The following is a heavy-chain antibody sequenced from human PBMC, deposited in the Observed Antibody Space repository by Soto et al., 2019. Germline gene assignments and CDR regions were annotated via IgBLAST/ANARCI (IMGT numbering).Heavy chain of an antibody. V-gene: IGHV4-4*07. CDR3: ARGQRFSDWFDP. J-gene: IGHJ5*02. D-gene: IGHD3-3*01. CDR1: GGAIGSHY. Sequence: PSETLSLTCTISGGAIGSHYCTWIRQPAGKGLEWIGRIYGSGSTKYNPSLQSRVTMSLDTSKNQFSLRLESVTAADTAVYYCARGQRFSDWFDPWGQGTLVTVSS. CDR2: IYGSGST.